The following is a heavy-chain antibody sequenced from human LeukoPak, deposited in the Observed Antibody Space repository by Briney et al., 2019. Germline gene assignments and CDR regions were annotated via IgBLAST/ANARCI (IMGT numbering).Heavy chain of an antibody. J-gene: IGHJ4*02. Sequence: GRSLRLSCAASGFTFSSYGMHWVRQAPGKGLEWVAVISYDGSNKYYADSVKGRFTISRDNSKNTLYLQMNSLRAEDTAVYYCAKDESGDYWGQGTLVTVS. CDR2: ISYDGSNK. CDR1: GFTFSSYG. CDR3: AKDESGDY. V-gene: IGHV3-30*18. D-gene: IGHD6-25*01.